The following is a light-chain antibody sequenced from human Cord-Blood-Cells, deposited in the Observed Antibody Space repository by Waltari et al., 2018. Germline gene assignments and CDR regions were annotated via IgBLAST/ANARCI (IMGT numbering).Light chain of an antibody. CDR1: SSDVGSSNL. Sequence: QSALTQPASVSGSPGQSITISCTGTSSDVGSSNLVPWYQQHPGKAPKLMSYEGSKRPSGVSNRFSGSKSGNTASLTISGLQAEDEADYYCCSYAGSSTWVFGGGTKLTVL. CDR3: CSYAGSSTWV. CDR2: EGS. J-gene: IGLJ3*02. V-gene: IGLV2-23*01.